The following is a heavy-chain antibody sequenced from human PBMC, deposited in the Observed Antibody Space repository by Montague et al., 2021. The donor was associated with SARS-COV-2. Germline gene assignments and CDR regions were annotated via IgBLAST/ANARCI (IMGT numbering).Heavy chain of an antibody. J-gene: IGHJ4*02. CDR1: GFTFSSYA. CDR3: ASELENYFDY. V-gene: IGHV3-30-3*01. D-gene: IGHD1-1*01. CDR2: ISYDGSNE. Sequence: SLRLSCAASGFTFSSYAMHWVRQAPGKGLEWVAVISYDGSNEYYADSVKGRFTISRDNSKNTLYLQMNSLRAEDTAVYYCASELENYFDYWGQGTLVTVSS.